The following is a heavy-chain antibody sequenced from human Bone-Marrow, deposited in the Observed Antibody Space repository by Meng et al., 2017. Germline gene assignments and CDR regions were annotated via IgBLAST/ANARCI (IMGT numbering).Heavy chain of an antibody. V-gene: IGHV1-2*02. J-gene: IGHJ4*02. Sequence: SVKVSCKASGYTFTGYYMHWVRQAPGQGLEWMGWINPNSGGTNYAQKFQGRVTMTRDTSISTAYMELSRLRSDDTAVYYCARVDSGSGSYYDYWGQGTLVTVSS. CDR2: INPNSGGT. D-gene: IGHD3-10*01. CDR1: GYTFTGYY. CDR3: ARVDSGSGSYYDY.